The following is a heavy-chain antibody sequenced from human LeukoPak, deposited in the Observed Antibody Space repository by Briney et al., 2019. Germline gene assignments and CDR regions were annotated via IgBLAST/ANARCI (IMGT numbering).Heavy chain of an antibody. CDR1: GYTFTNYD. CDR3: ATSNYYGSGSLLFDY. D-gene: IGHD3-10*01. V-gene: IGHV1-8*03. Sequence: ASVKVSCKASGYTFTNYDINWVRQTTGQGLEWMAWMNPNSGNRGYAQKFQGRVTFTRDTSISTAYMELSSLRSQDTAVYYCATSNYYGSGSLLFDYWGQGTLVTVSS. CDR2: MNPNSGNR. J-gene: IGHJ4*02.